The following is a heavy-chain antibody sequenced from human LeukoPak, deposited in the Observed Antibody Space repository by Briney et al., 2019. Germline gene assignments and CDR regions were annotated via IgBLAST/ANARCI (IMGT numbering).Heavy chain of an antibody. CDR2: ISPTGTDM. CDR3: ARGPPLDYYDITWFDH. Sequence: GGSLRLSCAASGFTFTTYTMNWGRQAPGKGLEWDSSISPTGTDMFYADSVKGRFTISRDNAKNSLYLQMNSLRADDTAVYYCARGPPLDYYDITWFDHWGQGTLVTVSS. CDR1: GFTFTTYT. D-gene: IGHD3-22*01. V-gene: IGHV3-21*01. J-gene: IGHJ5*02.